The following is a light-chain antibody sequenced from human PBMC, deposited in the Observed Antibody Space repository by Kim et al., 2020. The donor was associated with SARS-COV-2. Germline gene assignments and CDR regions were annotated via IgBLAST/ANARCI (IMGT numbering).Light chain of an antibody. CDR2: GNS. V-gene: IGLV1-40*01. CDR3: QSYDSSLRGLV. Sequence: QRVPISCTRSSSNIGAGYDVYWYQQHPGTAPKLLAHGNSNRPSGVSDRFSGSRSGTSASLAISGLQSEDEADYYCQSYDSSLRGLVFGGGTQLTVL. CDR1: SSNIGAGYD. J-gene: IGLJ3*02.